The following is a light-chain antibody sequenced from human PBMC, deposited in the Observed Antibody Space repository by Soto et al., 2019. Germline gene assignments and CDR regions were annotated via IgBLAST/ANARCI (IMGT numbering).Light chain of an antibody. J-gene: IGKJ5*01. Sequence: EIVLTQSPVTLSFPPCDRDTLSCRASQSVSSSYLAWYQQKPGQAPRLLIYGASSRATGIPDRFSGSGSGTDFTLTIRRLEPEDFAVYYCQQYGSSLSINCGKGQRREIK. CDR3: QQYGSSLSIN. CDR1: QSVSSSY. CDR2: GAS. V-gene: IGKV3-20*01.